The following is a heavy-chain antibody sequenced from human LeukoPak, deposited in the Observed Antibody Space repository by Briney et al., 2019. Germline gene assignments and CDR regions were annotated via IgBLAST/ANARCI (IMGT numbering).Heavy chain of an antibody. D-gene: IGHD5-18*01. J-gene: IGHJ6*03. CDR1: GYTFTDYY. CDR2: VDPEDGET. CDR3: ATDRSGGTAMVRRYYYYMDV. V-gene: IGHV1-69-2*01. Sequence: GATVKISCKVSGYTFTDYYMHWVQQAPGKGLEWMGLVDPEDGETIYAEKFQGRVTITADTSTDTAYMELSSLRSEDTAVYYCATDRSGGTAMVRRYYYYMDVWGKGTTVTASS.